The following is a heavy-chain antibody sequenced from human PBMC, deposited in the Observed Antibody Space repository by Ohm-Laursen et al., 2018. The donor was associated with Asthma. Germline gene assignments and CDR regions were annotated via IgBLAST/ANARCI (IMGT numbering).Heavy chain of an antibody. CDR2: ISYDGSNK. D-gene: IGHD2-21*02. V-gene: IGHV3-30-3*01. Sequence: SLRLSCSASGFIVSGNYMNWVRQAPGKGLEWVAVISYDGSNKYYADSVKGRFTISRDNSKNTLYLQMNSLRAEDTAVYYCARIVVVTATHDYWGQGTLVTVSS. J-gene: IGHJ4*02. CDR1: GFIVSGNY. CDR3: ARIVVVTATHDY.